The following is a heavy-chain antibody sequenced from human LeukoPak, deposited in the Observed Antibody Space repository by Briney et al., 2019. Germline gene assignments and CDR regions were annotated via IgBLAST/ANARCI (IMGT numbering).Heavy chain of an antibody. Sequence: PGGSLRLSCAASDFTFSNYWMTWVRQAPGKGLEWVANINEDGSEKHYLDSVKGRFTISRDNAKNSLYLQMNSLRAEDTGVYYCSGDSGKKDDYWGQGTLVTVS. CDR1: DFTFSNYW. J-gene: IGHJ4*02. CDR3: SGDSGKKDDY. V-gene: IGHV3-7*01. D-gene: IGHD3-10*01. CDR2: INEDGSEK.